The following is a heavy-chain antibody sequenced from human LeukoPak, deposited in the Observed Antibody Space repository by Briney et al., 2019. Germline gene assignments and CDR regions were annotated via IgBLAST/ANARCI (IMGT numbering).Heavy chain of an antibody. Sequence: GGSLRLSCAASGFIFSNAWMSWVRQAPGKGLEWVGRIKSKYNGGTTDYAAPVKRRFTISRYDSKNIVYLQMTSLKTEDTAVYYCARDLWGSYPPDWGEGTMVTVSP. CDR1: GFIFSNAW. J-gene: IGHJ3*01. CDR3: ARDLWGSYPPD. CDR2: IKSKYNGGTT. V-gene: IGHV3-15*01. D-gene: IGHD2-21*01.